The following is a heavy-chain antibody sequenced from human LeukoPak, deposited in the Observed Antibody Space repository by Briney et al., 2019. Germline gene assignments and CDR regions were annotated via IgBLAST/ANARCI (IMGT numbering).Heavy chain of an antibody. CDR1: GGSISSYY. J-gene: IGHJ5*02. CDR2: IYTSGST. V-gene: IGHV4-4*07. D-gene: IGHD3-10*01. Sequence: SETLSLTCTVSGGSISSYYWSWIRRPAGKGLEWIGRIYTSGSTNYNPSLKSRVTMSVDTSKNQFSLKLSSVTAADTAVYYCARDHELLWFGESYNWFDPWGQGTLVTVSS. CDR3: ARDHELLWFGESYNWFDP.